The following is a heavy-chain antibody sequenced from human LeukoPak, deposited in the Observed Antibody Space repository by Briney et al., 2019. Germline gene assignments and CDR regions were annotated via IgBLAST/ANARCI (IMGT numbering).Heavy chain of an antibody. J-gene: IGHJ4*02. CDR2: ISSSSSTI. Sequence: GGSLRLSCAASGFTFSSYSMNWVRQAPGKGLEWVSYISSSSSTIYYADSVKGRFTISRDNAKNSLYLQMNSLRAEDTAVYYCARDLAYYCDSSGYFFDYWGQGTLVTVSS. CDR3: ARDLAYYCDSSGYFFDY. CDR1: GFTFSSYS. D-gene: IGHD3-22*01. V-gene: IGHV3-48*01.